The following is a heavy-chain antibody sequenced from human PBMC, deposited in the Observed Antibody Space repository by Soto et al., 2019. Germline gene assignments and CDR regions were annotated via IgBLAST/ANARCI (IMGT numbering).Heavy chain of an antibody. Sequence: NPSVTLSLTCAVSGGSISSGGYSWSWIRQPPGKGLEWIGYIYHSGSTYYNPPLKSRVTISVDRSKYQFSLKLSSVTAADTAVYYCARGRGYDSSGPLGYWGQGTLVTVSS. D-gene: IGHD3-22*01. CDR2: IYHSGST. CDR3: ARGRGYDSSGPLGY. V-gene: IGHV4-30-2*01. CDR1: GGSISSGGYS. J-gene: IGHJ4*02.